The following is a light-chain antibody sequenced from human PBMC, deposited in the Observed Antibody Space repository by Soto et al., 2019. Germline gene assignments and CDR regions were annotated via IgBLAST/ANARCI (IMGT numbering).Light chain of an antibody. J-gene: IGKJ2*01. CDR1: QSISSY. Sequence: DIPMTQSPSSLSASVGDRVTITCRASQSISSYLNWYQQKPGKAPKLLIYAASRLQSGVPSRFSGSGSGTDFTLTISRLQPEDFATYYCQQSYGTPYTFGQGTKLEIK. CDR2: AAS. CDR3: QQSYGTPYT. V-gene: IGKV1-39*01.